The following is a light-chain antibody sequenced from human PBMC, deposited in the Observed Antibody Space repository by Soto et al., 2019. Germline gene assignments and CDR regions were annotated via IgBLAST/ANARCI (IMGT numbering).Light chain of an antibody. V-gene: IGKV1-39*01. Sequence: DIQMTQSPSSLSASVGDRVTITCRASQSISSYLNWYQQKPGKAPKLLIYAASSLHSGVPSRFSGSGSGTDFTLTISSLQPEDFATYYCQQSYSTPQVTFGGGTKVEIK. CDR2: AAS. J-gene: IGKJ4*01. CDR1: QSISSY. CDR3: QQSYSTPQVT.